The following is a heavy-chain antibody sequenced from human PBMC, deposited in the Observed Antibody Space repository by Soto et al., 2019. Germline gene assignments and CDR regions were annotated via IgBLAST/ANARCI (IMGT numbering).Heavy chain of an antibody. CDR2: IYYSGST. D-gene: IGHD3-22*01. CDR1: GGSISSSSYY. CDR3: XRPYYYDSSGYYVWFDP. J-gene: IGHJ5*02. V-gene: IGHV4-39*01. Sequence: SSETLSLTCTVSGGSISSSSYYWGWIRQPPGKGLEWIGSIYYSGSTYYNPSLKSRVTISVDTSKNQFSLKLSSVTAADTAVYYCXRPYYYDSSGYYVWFDPWGQGTLVTVPS.